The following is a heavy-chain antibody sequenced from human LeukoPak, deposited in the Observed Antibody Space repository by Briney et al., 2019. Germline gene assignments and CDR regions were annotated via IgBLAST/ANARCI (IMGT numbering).Heavy chain of an antibody. CDR3: ARPYCSGDNCHSYFDH. CDR2: INPNTANP. CDR1: GYTFTNYT. D-gene: IGHD2-15*01. J-gene: IGHJ4*02. V-gene: IGHV7-4-1*02. Sequence: GASAKVSCKASGYTFTNYTMNWVRQAPGQGLEWMGWINPNTANPTYAQGFTGRFVFSVDTSVTTAYLQISRLKAEDTAVYYCARPYCSGDNCHSYFDHWGQGTLVTVSS.